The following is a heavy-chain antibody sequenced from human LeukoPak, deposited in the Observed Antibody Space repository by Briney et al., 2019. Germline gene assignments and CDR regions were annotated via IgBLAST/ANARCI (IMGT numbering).Heavy chain of an antibody. CDR1: GGSISSYY. V-gene: IGHV4-59*01. D-gene: IGHD1-26*01. Sequence: SETLSLTCTVSGGSISSYYWSWIRQPPGKGLEWIGYIYYSGSTNYNPSLKSRVTISVDTSKNQFSLKLSSVTAADTAVYYCAAGIDLVGATFRDYWGQGTLVTVSS. CDR3: AAGIDLVGATFRDY. CDR2: IYYSGST. J-gene: IGHJ4*02.